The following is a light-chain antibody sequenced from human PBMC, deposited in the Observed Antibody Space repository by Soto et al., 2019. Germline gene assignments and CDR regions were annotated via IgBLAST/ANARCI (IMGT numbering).Light chain of an antibody. J-gene: IGLJ1*01. CDR3: CSYAGSYTFV. V-gene: IGLV2-11*01. CDR2: DVS. CDR1: SSDVGGYNY. Sequence: LTQPLSVSGSPGQSVTISCTGTSSDVGGYNYVSWYQQHPGKAPKLMIYDVSKRPSGVPDRFSGSKSGNTASLTISGLQAEDEADYYCCSYAGSYTFVFGTGTKVTVL.